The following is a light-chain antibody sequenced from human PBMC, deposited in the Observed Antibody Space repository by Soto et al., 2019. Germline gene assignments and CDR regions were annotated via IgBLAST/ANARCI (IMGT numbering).Light chain of an antibody. CDR3: QQFAGS. CDR2: GAS. J-gene: IGKJ4*02. Sequence: EILWTQSPGTLSLSPGERATLSCRASQSVSPSSLAWYEQRPGQSPRLLIYGASSRATGIPDRFSGRGSGKDFTLIISRLEPEDFAVYYWQQFAGSFGGGTKVDIK. CDR1: QSVSPSS. V-gene: IGKV3-20*01.